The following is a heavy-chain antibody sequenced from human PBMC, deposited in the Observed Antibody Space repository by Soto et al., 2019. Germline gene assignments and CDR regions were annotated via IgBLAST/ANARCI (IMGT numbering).Heavy chain of an antibody. CDR1: GFTFISNW. V-gene: IGHV3-7*01. D-gene: IGHD6-13*01. J-gene: IGHJ4*02. CDR3: ARDGQLVINYFDY. CDR2: IKQDGSEK. Sequence: GGSLRLSCAASGFTFISNWIIWVRQAPGKGLEWVANIKQDGSEKYYVDSVKGRFTISRDNAKNSLYLQMNSLRAEDTAVYYCARDGQLVINYFDYWGQGTLVTV.